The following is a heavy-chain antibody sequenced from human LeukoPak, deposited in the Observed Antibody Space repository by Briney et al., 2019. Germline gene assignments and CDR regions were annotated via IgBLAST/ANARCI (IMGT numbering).Heavy chain of an antibody. CDR3: ACYLEPFYDMSPQRDALHI. Sequence: SVNASYTPSRGHFTYYAILGVRQAAPQALESTARITPLFNTSTYEQKFQLSVTITADTSTNTAYMELSGLTSEDTVLYYCACYLEPFYDMSPQRDALHIWGQGTMATVSS. J-gene: IGHJ3*02. CDR1: RGHFTYYA. D-gene: IGHD3-9*01. CDR2: ITPLFNTS. V-gene: IGHV1-69*06.